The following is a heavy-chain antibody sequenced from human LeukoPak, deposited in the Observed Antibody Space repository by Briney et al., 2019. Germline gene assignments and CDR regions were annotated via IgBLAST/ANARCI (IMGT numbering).Heavy chain of an antibody. D-gene: IGHD3-3*01. CDR2: IYYSGST. V-gene: IGHV4-59*01. J-gene: IGHJ4*02. Sequence: PSETLSLTCTVSGGSISSYYWSWVRQPPGKGLEWVGYIYYSGSTNYNPSLKSRVTISVDTSKNQFSLKLSPVTASDTAVYYCARGAIFGVVIPHYFEYRGQGTLVTVSS. CDR1: GGSISSYY. CDR3: ARGAIFGVVIPHYFEY.